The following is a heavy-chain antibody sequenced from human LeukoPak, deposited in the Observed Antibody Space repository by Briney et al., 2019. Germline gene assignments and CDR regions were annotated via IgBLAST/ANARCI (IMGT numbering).Heavy chain of an antibody. CDR2: IRYVGSGD. CDR1: EFTFNNYN. J-gene: IGHJ4*02. CDR3: VKDLGGGSYAFDY. V-gene: IGHV3-30*02. Sequence: AGGSLRLSCAASEFTFNNYNIHWVRQAPGKGLAWVAFIRYVGSGDSYADSVKGRFTISRDSSKNTLYVQMSGLRVEDTAIYYCVKDLGGGSYAFDYWGQGTLVTVSS. D-gene: IGHD2-15*01.